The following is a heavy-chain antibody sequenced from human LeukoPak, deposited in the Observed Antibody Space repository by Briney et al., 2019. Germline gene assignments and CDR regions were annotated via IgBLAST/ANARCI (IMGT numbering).Heavy chain of an antibody. CDR2: IKQDGSEK. D-gene: IGHD3-10*01. CDR1: GFTFSSYW. J-gene: IGHJ5*02. CDR3: AKEYGAPLWFGELPARFDP. Sequence: GGSLRLSCAASGFTFSSYWMSWVRQAPGKGLEWVANIKQDGSEKYYVDSVKGRFTISRDNAKNSLYLQMNSLRAEDTAVYYCAKEYGAPLWFGELPARFDPWGQGTLVTVSS. V-gene: IGHV3-7*01.